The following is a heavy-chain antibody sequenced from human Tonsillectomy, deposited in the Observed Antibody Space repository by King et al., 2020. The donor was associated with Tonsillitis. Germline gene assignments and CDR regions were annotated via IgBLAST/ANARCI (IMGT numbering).Heavy chain of an antibody. CDR3: AKDVAPLYYYDSSGYFNY. J-gene: IGHJ4*02. CDR1: GFTFDDYA. V-gene: IGHV3-9*01. CDR2: ISWNSGST. D-gene: IGHD3-22*01. Sequence: VQLVESGGGLVQPGRSLRLSCAASGFTFDDYAMHWVRQAPGKGLEWVSGISWNSGSTGYADSVKGRFTISRDNAKNSLYLQMNSLRAEDTALYYCAKDVAPLYYYDSSGYFNYWGQGTLATVSS.